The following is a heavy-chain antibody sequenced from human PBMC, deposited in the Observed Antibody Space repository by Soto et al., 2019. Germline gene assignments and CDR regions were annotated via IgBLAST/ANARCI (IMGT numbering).Heavy chain of an antibody. CDR3: VKDRIAAAGTGEGINRFDY. V-gene: IGHV3-23*01. CDR1: GFTFSSYA. CDR2: ISGSGGST. Sequence: EVQLLESGGGLVQPGGSLRLSCAASGFTFSSYAMSWVRQAPGKGLEWVSAISGSGGSTYYADSVKGRFTISRDNSKNTLYLQMNSLRAEDTGVYYCVKDRIAAAGTGEGINRFDYWGQGPLVTVSS. D-gene: IGHD6-13*01. J-gene: IGHJ4*02.